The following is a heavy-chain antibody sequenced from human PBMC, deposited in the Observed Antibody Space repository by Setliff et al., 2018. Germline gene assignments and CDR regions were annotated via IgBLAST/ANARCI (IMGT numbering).Heavy chain of an antibody. V-gene: IGHV4-4*09. J-gene: IGHJ4*02. CDR2: ISSSGTP. CDR3: ARARSLDFDF. CDR1: GGSMTVYY. Sequence: SETLSLTCTVSGGSMTVYYWTWVRQSPGKGLEWIGYISSSGTPNYNPSLKSRVTILIDKSKNQFSLTLTSVTAADTAFYYCARARSLDFDFWGPGTLVTVSS.